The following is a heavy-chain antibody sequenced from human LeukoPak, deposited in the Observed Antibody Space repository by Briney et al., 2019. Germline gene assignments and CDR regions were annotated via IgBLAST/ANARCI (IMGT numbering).Heavy chain of an antibody. CDR3: ARAEPWIHQQFDY. D-gene: IGHD5-12*01. V-gene: IGHV4-34*01. CDR1: GGSFSGYY. CDR2: INHSGNT. Sequence: SETLSLTCAVYGGSFSGYYWSWIRQPPGKGLEWIGEINHSGNTNYNPSLKSRVTISVDTSKNQFSLKLSSVTAADTAVYYCARAEPWIHQQFDYWGQGTLVTVSS. J-gene: IGHJ4*02.